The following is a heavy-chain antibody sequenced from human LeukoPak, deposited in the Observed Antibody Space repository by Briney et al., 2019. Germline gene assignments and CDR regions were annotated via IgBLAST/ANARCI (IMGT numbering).Heavy chain of an antibody. CDR3: ARDRPSDLVRGVIISPRVGHYGMDV. CDR1: GFTFSSYS. V-gene: IGHV3-21*01. J-gene: IGHJ6*02. D-gene: IGHD3-10*01. CDR2: ISSSSYI. Sequence: GGSLRLSCAASGFTFSSYSMNWVRQAPGKGLEWVSSISSSSYIYYADSVKGRFTISRDNAKNSLYLQMNSLRAEDTAVYYCARDRPSDLVRGVIISPRVGHYGMDVWGQGTTVIVSS.